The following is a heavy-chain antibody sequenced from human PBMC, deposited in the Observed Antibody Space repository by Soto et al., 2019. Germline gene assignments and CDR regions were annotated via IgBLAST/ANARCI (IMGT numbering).Heavy chain of an antibody. CDR2: INGRSNYK. J-gene: IGHJ4*02. CDR1: GFTFTTYT. D-gene: IGHD1-26*01. CDR3: AREDGVVGDTSAFDY. V-gene: IGHV3-21*01. Sequence: EVQLVESGGGLVKPGGCLRLSCVASGFTFTTYTMNWVGQARGKGLEGVSSINGRSNYKYYADSVRGRFTISRDNANNSLFLQMNSLRAEDTAVYYCAREDGVVGDTSAFDYWGQGTLVTVSS.